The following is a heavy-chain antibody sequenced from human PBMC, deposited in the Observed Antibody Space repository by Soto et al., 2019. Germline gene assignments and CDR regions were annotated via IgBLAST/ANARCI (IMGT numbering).Heavy chain of an antibody. CDR2: IYYSGST. CDR1: GVSISSGDYY. CDR3: ARDAVAGVATPKDALDI. Sequence: PSETLSLTCTVSGVSISSGDYYWSWIRQPPGKGLEWIGYIYYSGSTYYNPSLKSRVTISVDRSKNQFSLKLSSVTAADTAVYYCARDAVAGVATPKDALDISGPGRMVTVSS. J-gene: IGHJ3*02. V-gene: IGHV4-30-4*01. D-gene: IGHD5-12*01.